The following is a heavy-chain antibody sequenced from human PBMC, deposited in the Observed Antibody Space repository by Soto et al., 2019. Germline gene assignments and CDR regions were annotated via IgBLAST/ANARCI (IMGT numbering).Heavy chain of an antibody. CDR2: IYYSGNT. D-gene: IGHD5-18*01. CDR3: ARASAYTASDFDY. Sequence: QMQLQESGPGLVKPSQTLSLTCTVSGGSISSGDYYWSWIRQPPGKGLEWIGYIYYSGNTHYNPSRKSRVTISVDTSNNQFSLKLSSVTAADTAVYYCARASAYTASDFDYWGQGTLVTVSS. J-gene: IGHJ4*02. CDR1: GGSISSGDYY. V-gene: IGHV4-30-4*01.